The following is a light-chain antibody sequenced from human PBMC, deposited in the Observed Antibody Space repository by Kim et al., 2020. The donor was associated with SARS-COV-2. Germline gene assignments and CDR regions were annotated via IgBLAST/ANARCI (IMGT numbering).Light chain of an antibody. Sequence: SPGERPTLACRASQSGSSTSLAWYQHKPGQAPRLLIYGASSRATGIPDRFSGSGSGTDFTLTIRRLEPEDFAVYYCQQYDTSPRTFGQGTKVDIK. CDR1: QSGSSTS. V-gene: IGKV3-20*01. CDR2: GAS. J-gene: IGKJ1*01. CDR3: QQYDTSPRT.